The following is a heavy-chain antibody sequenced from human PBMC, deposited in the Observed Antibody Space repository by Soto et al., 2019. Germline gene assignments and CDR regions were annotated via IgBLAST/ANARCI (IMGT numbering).Heavy chain of an antibody. Sequence: QVQLQESGPGLVKPSGTLSLTCAVSGGSISSSNWWSWVRQPPGKGLQWIGEIYHSGSTNYIPSLKXRVTISVDKSRNQFSLKLSSVTAADTAVYYCARRWGEGRVDYWGQGTLVTVSS. CDR1: GGSISSSNW. CDR3: ARRWGEGRVDY. D-gene: IGHD3-10*01. V-gene: IGHV4-4*02. J-gene: IGHJ4*02. CDR2: IYHSGST.